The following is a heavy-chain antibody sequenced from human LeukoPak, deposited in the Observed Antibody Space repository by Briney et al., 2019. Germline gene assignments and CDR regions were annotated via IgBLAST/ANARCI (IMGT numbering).Heavy chain of an antibody. D-gene: IGHD3-22*01. V-gene: IGHV1-69*06. CDR1: GGTFSSYA. Sequence: SVKVSCKASGGTFSSYAISWVRQAPGQGLERMGRIIPIFGTANYAQKFQGRVTITADKSTSTAYMELSSLRSEDTAVYYCARLPYWSYYDSSGYYPPWGQGTLVTVSS. CDR3: ARLPYWSYYDSSGYYPP. CDR2: IIPIFGTA. J-gene: IGHJ5*02.